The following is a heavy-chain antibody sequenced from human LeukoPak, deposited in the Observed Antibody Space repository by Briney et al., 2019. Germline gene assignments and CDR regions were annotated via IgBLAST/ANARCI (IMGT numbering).Heavy chain of an antibody. Sequence: SETLSLTCTVSGGSIRSYYWSWIRQPPGKGLEWIGNIYYNGGTNYNPSLKSRVTISIDTSKNQFSLQLTSVTAADTAIYYCARGASYHYDSSGYFNDAFDIWGQGTVVTVS. D-gene: IGHD3-22*01. CDR1: GGSIRSYY. CDR3: ARGASYHYDSSGYFNDAFDI. V-gene: IGHV4-59*01. J-gene: IGHJ3*02. CDR2: IYYNGGT.